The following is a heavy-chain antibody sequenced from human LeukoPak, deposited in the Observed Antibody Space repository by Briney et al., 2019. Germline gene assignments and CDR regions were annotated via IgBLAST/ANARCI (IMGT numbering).Heavy chain of an antibody. CDR2: IYYSGST. J-gene: IGHJ4*02. CDR1: GGSISSSSYY. D-gene: IGHD5-18*01. Sequence: SETLSLTCTVSGGSISSSSYYWGWIRQPPGKGLEWIGSIYYSGSTYYNPSPKSRVTISVDTSKNQFSLKLSSVTAADTAVYYCAGGEAAMVLFDYWGQGTLVTVSS. V-gene: IGHV4-39*01. CDR3: AGGEAAMVLFDY.